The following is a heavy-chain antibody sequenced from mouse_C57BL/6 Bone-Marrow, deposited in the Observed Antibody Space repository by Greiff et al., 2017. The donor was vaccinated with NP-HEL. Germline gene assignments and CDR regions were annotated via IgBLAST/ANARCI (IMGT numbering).Heavy chain of an antibody. CDR1: GYTFTTYP. V-gene: IGHV1-47*01. CDR3: AKGGNSCYSFYY. Sequence: QVQLQQSGAELVKPGASVKMSCKASGYTFTTYPIEWVKQNHGKSLEWIGNFHPYNDDTEYNEKFKNKATLTVEKSSSTVYLELSRLTSDDSFVYYCAKGGNSCYSFYYCGQGTTLTVSS. J-gene: IGHJ2*01. CDR2: FHPYNDDT. D-gene: IGHD2-1*01.